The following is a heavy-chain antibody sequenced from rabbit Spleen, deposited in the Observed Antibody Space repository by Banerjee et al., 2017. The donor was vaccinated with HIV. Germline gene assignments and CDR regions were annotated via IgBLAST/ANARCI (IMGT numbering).Heavy chain of an antibody. J-gene: IGHJ4*01. CDR1: GVSFSSSSY. V-gene: IGHV1S40*01. D-gene: IGHD4-1*01. Sequence: QSLEESGGDLVKPGASLTLTCTASGVSFSSSSYMCWVRQAPGKGLEWIACIDTGSSGFTYFATWAKGRFTCSKTSSTTVTLQMTRLTAADTATYFCARVSETSGWGEDLWGPGTLVTVS. CDR2: IDTGSSGFT. CDR3: ARVSETSGWGEDL.